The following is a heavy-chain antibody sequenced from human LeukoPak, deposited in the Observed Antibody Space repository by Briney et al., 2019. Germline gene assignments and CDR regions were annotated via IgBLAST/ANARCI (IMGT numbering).Heavy chain of an antibody. J-gene: IGHJ3*02. V-gene: IGHV4-61*02. CDR3: ARGDTKLYCSAGSCSTGNDAFDI. D-gene: IGHD2-15*01. Sequence: SETLSLTCTVSGGSISGGSYYWSWIRQPAGKGLEWIGRIYTSGSTNYNPSLKSRVTIPVDTSKNQFSLRLSSVTAADTAVYYCARGDTKLYCSAGSCSTGNDAFDIWGQGTMVTVSS. CDR2: IYTSGST. CDR1: GGSISGGSYY.